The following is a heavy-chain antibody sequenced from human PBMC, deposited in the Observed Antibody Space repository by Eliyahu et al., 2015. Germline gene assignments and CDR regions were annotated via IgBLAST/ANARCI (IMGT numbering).Heavy chain of an antibody. CDR2: ISYDGSNK. D-gene: IGHD3-3*01. CDR1: GFTFXSXA. V-gene: IGHV3-30-3*01. CDR3: ARGPYDFWSGYYPRFDY. Sequence: QVQLVESGGGVVQPGRSLRXSXAASGFTFXSXAMPWVRQAPGKGLEWVAVISYDGSNKYYADSVKGRFTISRDNSKNTLYLQMNSLRAEDTAVYYCARGPYDFWSGYYPRFDYWGQGTLVTVSS. J-gene: IGHJ4*02.